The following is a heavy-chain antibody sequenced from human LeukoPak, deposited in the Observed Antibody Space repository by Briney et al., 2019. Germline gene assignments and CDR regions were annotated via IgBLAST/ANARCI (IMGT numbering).Heavy chain of an antibody. Sequence: GGSLRLSCAASGFTFSSYWMSWVRQAPGKGLEWVANIKQDGSEKYYVDSVKGRFTISRDNAKNSLYLQMNSLRAEDTAVYYCARGSPAASAYYYYYGMDVWGQGTTVTVSS. CDR2: IKQDGSEK. CDR1: GFTFSSYW. J-gene: IGHJ6*02. CDR3: ARGSPAASAYYYYYGMDV. V-gene: IGHV3-7*01. D-gene: IGHD2-2*01.